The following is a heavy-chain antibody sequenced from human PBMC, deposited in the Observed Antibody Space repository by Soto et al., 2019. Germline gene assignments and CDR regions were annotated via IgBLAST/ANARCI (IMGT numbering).Heavy chain of an antibody. D-gene: IGHD2-2*01. Sequence: GASVKVSCKASGYTFTSYYMHWVRQAPGQGLEWMGIINPNGGSTSYAQKFQGRVTMTRDTSTSTVYMELSSLRSEDTAVYYCARGGDIVVVPAALPSYYGMDVWGQGTTVTSP. CDR1: GYTFTSYY. J-gene: IGHJ6*02. CDR2: INPNGGST. CDR3: ARGGDIVVVPAALPSYYGMDV. V-gene: IGHV1-46*01.